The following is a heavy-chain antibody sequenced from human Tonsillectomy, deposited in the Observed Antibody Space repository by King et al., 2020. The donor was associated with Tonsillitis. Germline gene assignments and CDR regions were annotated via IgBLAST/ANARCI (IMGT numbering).Heavy chain of an antibody. CDR2: IYGGGTT. V-gene: IGHV3-53*01. D-gene: IGHD3-22*01. J-gene: IGHJ4*02. CDR1: GFSVSSHY. Sequence: VQLVESGGGLMQPGGSLRLSCAASGFSVSSHYMSWVGQAPGKGLEWVSVIYGGGTTYYADFVKGRFTISRDKSENTLYLQMNSLRAEDTGMYYCARVNYYESSGYWSPYYFDYWGQGTLVTVSS. CDR3: ARVNYYESSGYWSPYYFDY.